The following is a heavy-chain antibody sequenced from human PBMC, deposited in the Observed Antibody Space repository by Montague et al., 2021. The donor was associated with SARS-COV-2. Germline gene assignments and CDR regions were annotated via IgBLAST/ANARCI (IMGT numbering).Heavy chain of an antibody. CDR2: TNHSGSN. CDR1: GGSIGSYY. J-gene: IGHJ4*01. CDR3: ARGLDTSGADSLAF. D-gene: IGHD3-10*01. Sequence: SETLSLTCSVYGGSIGSYYWTWIRQPPGKGLEWIGYTNHSGSNNYSPSLKSRVTISIDTSKNQFSLKMTSVTAADTAVYYCARGLDTSGADSLAFWGQGTMVTVSS. V-gene: IGHV4-59*13.